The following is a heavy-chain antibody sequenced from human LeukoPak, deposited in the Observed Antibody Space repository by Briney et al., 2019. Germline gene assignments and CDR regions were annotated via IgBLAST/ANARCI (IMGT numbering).Heavy chain of an antibody. J-gene: IGHJ3*02. CDR2: ISGTSSII. CDR1: GFTFSSYS. D-gene: IGHD5-24*01. V-gene: IGHV3-48*02. CDR3: ARGTWDGDRTFDI. Sequence: GGSLRLSCAASGFTFSSYSMNWVRQAPGKRLEWISYISGTSSIIYYTPSVKGRFTISKDNGKYSLYLQMNSLRDDDTAVYFCARGTWDGDRTFDIWGQGAMVTVSS.